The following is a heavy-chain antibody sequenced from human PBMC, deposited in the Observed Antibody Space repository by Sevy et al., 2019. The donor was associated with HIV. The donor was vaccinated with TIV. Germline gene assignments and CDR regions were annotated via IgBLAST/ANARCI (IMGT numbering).Heavy chain of an antibody. CDR1: GGSISSYY. CDR2: IYTSGST. CDR3: ARSLVAATGSGETIDY. D-gene: IGHD2-15*01. Sequence: SETLSLTCTVSGGSISSYYWSWIRQPAGKGLEWIGRIYTSGSTNCNPSLKSRVTMSVDTSKNQFSLKLSSVTAADTAVYYCARSLVAATGSGETIDYWGQGTLVTVSS. J-gene: IGHJ4*02. V-gene: IGHV4-4*07.